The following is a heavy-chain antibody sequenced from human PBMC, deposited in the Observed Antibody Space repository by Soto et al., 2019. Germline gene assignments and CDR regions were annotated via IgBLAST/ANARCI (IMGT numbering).Heavy chain of an antibody. CDR3: ARHDDWFDT. CDR1: GDSMKSPPYY. Sequence: SETLSLTCTVSGDSMKSPPYYWGWIRQPPGKGLEWIGTVYYSGATYYNPSLRGRRTVSADTSKNYVSLRLTSVTAAHTAVYYCARHDDWFDTWGQGILVTVSS. J-gene: IGHJ5*02. V-gene: IGHV4-39*01. CDR2: VYYSGAT.